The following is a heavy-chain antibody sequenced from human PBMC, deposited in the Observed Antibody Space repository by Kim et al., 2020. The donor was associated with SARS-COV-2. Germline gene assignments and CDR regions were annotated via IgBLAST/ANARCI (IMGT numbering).Heavy chain of an antibody. CDR2: ISSSSSYT. D-gene: IGHD6-19*01. CDR1: GFTFSDYY. Sequence: GGSLRLSCAASGFTFSDYYMSWIRQAPGKGLEWVSYISSSSSYTNYADSVKGRFTISRDNAKNSLYLQMNSLRAEDTAVYYCARVGSGWYGGTHFDYWGQGTLVTVSS. J-gene: IGHJ4*02. CDR3: ARVGSGWYGGTHFDY. V-gene: IGHV3-11*05.